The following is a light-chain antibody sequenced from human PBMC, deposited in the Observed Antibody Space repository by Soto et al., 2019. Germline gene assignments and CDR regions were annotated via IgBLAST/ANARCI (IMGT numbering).Light chain of an antibody. J-gene: IGKJ1*01. CDR2: GAS. Sequence: EIVMTQSPATLSVSPGDRVTLSCRASQNIDSNLAWYQQRPGQAPRLLIYGASTRATGIPARFSGSGSGTGFTLNISSLQSEDFAVYYCQQHNTWPSFGQGTKVEIK. CDR1: QNIDSN. V-gene: IGKV3-15*01. CDR3: QQHNTWPS.